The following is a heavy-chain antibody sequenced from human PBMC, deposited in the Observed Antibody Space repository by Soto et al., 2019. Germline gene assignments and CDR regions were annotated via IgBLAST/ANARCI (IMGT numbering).Heavy chain of an antibody. J-gene: IGHJ6*02. Sequence: SETLSLTCAVSGGSISSSNYYWSWIRQPPGKGLEWIGSISYSGSTHYNPSLKSRVTISVDTSKNQFSLNLNSVTAADTAVYYCGRLGGYGRGSSCYVFYGMDVWGQGTTVTVSS. D-gene: IGHD2-2*01. V-gene: IGHV4-39*01. CDR2: ISYSGST. CDR3: GRLGGYGRGSSCYVFYGMDV. CDR1: GGSISSSNYY.